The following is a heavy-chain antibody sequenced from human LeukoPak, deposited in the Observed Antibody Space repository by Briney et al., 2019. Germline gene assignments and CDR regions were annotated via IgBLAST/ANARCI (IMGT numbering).Heavy chain of an antibody. CDR1: GYTFTSYY. CDR3: ARPTYYYDSSGYYPRAFDI. J-gene: IGHJ3*02. V-gene: IGHV1-46*01. D-gene: IGHD3-22*01. CDR2: INPSGGST. Sequence: ASVKVSCKASGYTFTSYYMHWVRQAPGQGLEWMGIINPSGGSTSYAQKFQGRVTMTRDTSTSTVYMELSSLRSEDTAVYYCARPTYYYDSSGYYPRAFDIWGQGTMVTVSS.